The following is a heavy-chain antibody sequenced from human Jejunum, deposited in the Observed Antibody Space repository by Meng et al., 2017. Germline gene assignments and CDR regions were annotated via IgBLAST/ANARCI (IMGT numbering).Heavy chain of an antibody. Sequence: GGSLKISCKGSGNSFHNYWIGWVRQMPGKGLEWMGIVYPSDSETKYSPSFQGQVIISADKSINTAYLQWSSLKATDTAMYYCARSPGLKRSHGAFDIWGQGTMVTVSS. CDR1: GNSFHNYW. CDR3: ARSPGLKRSHGAFDI. J-gene: IGHJ3*02. V-gene: IGHV5-51*01. D-gene: IGHD1-1*01. CDR2: VYPSDSET.